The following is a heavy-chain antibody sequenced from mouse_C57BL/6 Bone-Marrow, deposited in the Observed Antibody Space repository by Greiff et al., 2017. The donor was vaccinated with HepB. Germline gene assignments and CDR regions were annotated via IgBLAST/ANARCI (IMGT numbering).Heavy chain of an antibody. J-gene: IGHJ3*01. D-gene: IGHD2-4*01. CDR3: AREIRGDWFAY. CDR1: GYTFTSYW. V-gene: IGHV1-50*01. Sequence: QVQLQQSGPELVKPGASVKLSCKASGYTFTSYWMQWVKQRPGQGLEWIGEIDPSDSYTNYNQKFKGKATLTVDTSSSTAYMQLSSLTSEDSAVYYCAREIRGDWFAYWGQGTLVTVSA. CDR2: IDPSDSYT.